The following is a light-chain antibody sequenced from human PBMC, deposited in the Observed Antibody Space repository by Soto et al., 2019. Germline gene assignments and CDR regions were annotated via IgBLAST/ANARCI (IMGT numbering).Light chain of an antibody. CDR2: AAS. CDR1: QDIRNF. Sequence: DIQMTQSPTSLSASVGDRVTITCRASQDIRNFVAWYQQKPGKAPKLLFYAASTLQSGVPSRFSGSCSGTEFTLTINSLQPEDVATYSCQKYSSVPVFGPVTKGEIK. V-gene: IGKV1-27*01. J-gene: IGKJ3*01. CDR3: QKYSSVPV.